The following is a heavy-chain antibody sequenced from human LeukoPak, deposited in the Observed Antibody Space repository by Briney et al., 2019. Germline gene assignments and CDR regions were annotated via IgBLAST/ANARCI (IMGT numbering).Heavy chain of an antibody. D-gene: IGHD3-10*01. CDR3: ARDRAPGAILYYFDY. V-gene: IGHV3-30-3*01. CDR2: ISYDGSNK. CDR1: GFTFSSYA. J-gene: IGHJ4*02. Sequence: GGSLRLSCAASGFTFSSYAMHWVRQAPGKGLEWVAVISYDGSNKYYADSVKGRFTISRDNSKNTLYLQMNSLRAEDTAVYYCARDRAPGAILYYFDYWGQGTLVTVSS.